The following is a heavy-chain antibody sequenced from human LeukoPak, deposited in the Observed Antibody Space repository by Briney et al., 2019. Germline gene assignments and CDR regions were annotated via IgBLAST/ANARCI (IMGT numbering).Heavy chain of an antibody. Sequence: ASVKVSCKASGYTFTSYYIHWVRQAPGQGLEWMGMIYPRDGSTSYAQKFQGRVTVTRDTSTSTVHVELSGLRSEDTAVYYCARDQEGFDYWGQGTLVTVSS. V-gene: IGHV1-46*01. CDR2: IYPRDGST. CDR3: ARDQEGFDY. CDR1: GYTFTSYY. J-gene: IGHJ4*02.